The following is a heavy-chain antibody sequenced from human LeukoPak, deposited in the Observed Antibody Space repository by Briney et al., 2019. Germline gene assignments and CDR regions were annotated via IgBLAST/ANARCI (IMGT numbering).Heavy chain of an antibody. D-gene: IGHD2-15*01. CDR3: ARTSCTGASCYLGPYYFDY. CDR2: IYSGGST. J-gene: IGHJ4*02. CDR1: GFTVSSNY. V-gene: IGHV3-53*01. Sequence: GGSLRLSCAASGFTVSSNYMSWVRQASGKGLEWVSVIYSGGSTYYADSVKGRFTISRDNSKNTLYLQMNSLRAEDTAVYFCARTSCTGASCYLGPYYFDYWGQGTLVTVSS.